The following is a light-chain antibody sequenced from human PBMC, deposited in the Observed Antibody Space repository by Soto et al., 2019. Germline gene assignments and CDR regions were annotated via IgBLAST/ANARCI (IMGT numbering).Light chain of an antibody. CDR2: HAY. J-gene: IGKJ1*01. V-gene: IGKV1-5*01. CDR3: QQYNSYPWT. Sequence: DIQMTQSPSPLSASVLEKVTLSFTASQSISSWLAWYQQKPGKAPKLLIYHAYSLESGVPSRFSGSESGTEFTLTINSLQPDDFATYYCQQYNSYPWTFGQGTKVDIK. CDR1: QSISSW.